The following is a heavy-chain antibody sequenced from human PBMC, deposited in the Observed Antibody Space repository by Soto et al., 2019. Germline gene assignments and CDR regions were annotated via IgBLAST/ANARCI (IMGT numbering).Heavy chain of an antibody. J-gene: IGHJ5*02. CDR1: GLTLTNYY. CDR3: ARSDHGDPYNWLDP. CDR2: INPSGDRT. Sequence: ASLKVSCKASGLTLTNYYMHWVRQAPGQGLEWMGIINPSGDRTKYAQKFQDRVTMTRDTSTSTVYMELSSLRSEDTAVYYCARSDHGDPYNWLDPWGQGTLVTVS. V-gene: IGHV1-46*01. D-gene: IGHD4-17*01.